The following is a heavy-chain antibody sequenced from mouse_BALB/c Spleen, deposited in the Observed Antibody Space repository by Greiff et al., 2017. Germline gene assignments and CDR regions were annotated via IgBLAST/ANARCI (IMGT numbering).Heavy chain of an antibody. CDR3: ARAFYYYGRVAPYYAMDY. D-gene: IGHD1-1*01. J-gene: IGHJ4*01. Sequence: QVQLKESGPGLVQPSQSLSITCTVSGFSLTSYGVHWVRQSPGKGLEWLGVIWSGGSTDYNAAFISRLSISKDNSKSQVFFKMNSLQADDTAIYYCARAFYYYGRVAPYYAMDYWGQGTSVTVSS. CDR1: GFSLTSYG. V-gene: IGHV2-4-1*01. CDR2: IWSGGST.